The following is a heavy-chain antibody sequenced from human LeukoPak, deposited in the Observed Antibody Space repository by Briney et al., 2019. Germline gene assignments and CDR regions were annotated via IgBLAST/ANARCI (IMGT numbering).Heavy chain of an antibody. CDR2: IYHSGST. Sequence: SETLSLTCAVSSYSISSGYYWGWIRQPPGQGLEWIGSIYHSGSTYYNPSLKSRVTISVDTSKSQFSLKLSSVTAADTAVYYCARNLVRSSFDYWGQGTLVTVSS. V-gene: IGHV4-38-2*01. CDR3: ARNLVRSSFDY. CDR1: SYSISSGYY. D-gene: IGHD6-13*01. J-gene: IGHJ4*02.